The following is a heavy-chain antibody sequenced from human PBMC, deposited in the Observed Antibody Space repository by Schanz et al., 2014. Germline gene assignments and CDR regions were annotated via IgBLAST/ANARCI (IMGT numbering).Heavy chain of an antibody. J-gene: IGHJ3*02. CDR2: INAHAGNT. Sequence: QLMQSGSEVRKPGASVKVSCKASGYIFGSHGMTWVRQAPGQGPELMGWINAHAGNTQYAQKFQGRVNMTRDTVTTTVHLELTRLRTDDTAIYYWARVHSATYHYNRPDAFDIWGQGTRVTVSS. CDR3: ARVHSATYHYNRPDAFDI. CDR1: GYIFGSHG. D-gene: IGHD3-10*01. V-gene: IGHV1-18*01.